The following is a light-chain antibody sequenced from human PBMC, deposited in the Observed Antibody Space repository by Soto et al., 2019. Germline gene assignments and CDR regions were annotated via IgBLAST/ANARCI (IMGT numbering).Light chain of an antibody. J-gene: IGKJ1*01. CDR2: AAS. CDR1: QSLNTY. CDR3: QQYGSSRT. Sequence: IVLTQSPGTLSLFPGERATLSCRASQSLNTYLAWYQQKPGQAPRLLIFAASSRATGVPDRFSGSGSGTNFTLTVSRLEPEDFAMYFCQQYGSSRTFGQGTKVEIK. V-gene: IGKV3-20*01.